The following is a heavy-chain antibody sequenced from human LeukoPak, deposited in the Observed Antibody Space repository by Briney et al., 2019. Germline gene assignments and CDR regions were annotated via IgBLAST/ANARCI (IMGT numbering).Heavy chain of an antibody. CDR2: IIPIFGTA. J-gene: IGHJ6*02. D-gene: IGHD2-21*02. CDR3: ARGAYCGGDCYPYYYGMNV. Sequence: ASVKVSCKVSGGTFSSYAISWVRQAPGQGLEWMGGIIPIFGTANYAQKFQGRVTITADESTSTAYMELSSLRSEDTAVYYCARGAYCGGDCYPYYYGMNVWGQGTTVTVSS. CDR1: GGTFSSYA. V-gene: IGHV1-69*13.